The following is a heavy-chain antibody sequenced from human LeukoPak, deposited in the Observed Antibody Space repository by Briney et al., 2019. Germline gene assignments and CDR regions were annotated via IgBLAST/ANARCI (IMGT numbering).Heavy chain of an antibody. J-gene: IGHJ4*02. CDR2: ITWDGGSA. Sequence: GGSLRHSCAASGFTFDDYAMHWVRRAPGKGLEWVSFITWDGGSAYYADSVKGRFTISRDNSKNSLYLQMNSLRADDTALYYCAKDFRRMTTVTSGAYFHYWGQGTLVTVSS. CDR3: AKDFRRMTTVTSGAYFHY. D-gene: IGHD4-17*01. CDR1: GFTFDDYA. V-gene: IGHV3-43D*03.